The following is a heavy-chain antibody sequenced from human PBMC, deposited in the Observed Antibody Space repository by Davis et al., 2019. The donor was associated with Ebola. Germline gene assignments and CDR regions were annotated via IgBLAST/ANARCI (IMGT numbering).Heavy chain of an antibody. CDR2: IYISGST. CDR3: ARDRRDSSGWFLGATFDI. J-gene: IGHJ3*02. Sequence: MPSETLSLTCTVSCGSISIYYWTWIRQPAGKGLEWIGRIYISGSTNYNPSLKSRVTMSVDTAKNQFSLKLSSVTAADTAVYHCARDRRDSSGWFLGATFDIWGQGTMVTVSS. V-gene: IGHV4-4*07. D-gene: IGHD6-19*01. CDR1: CGSISIYY.